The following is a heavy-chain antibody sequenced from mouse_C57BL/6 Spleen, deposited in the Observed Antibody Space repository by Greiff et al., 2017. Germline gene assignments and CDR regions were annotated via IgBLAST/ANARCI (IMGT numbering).Heavy chain of an antibody. J-gene: IGHJ3*01. CDR2: ISSGSSTI. CDR3: ASEEFYDPFAY. D-gene: IGHD2-3*01. CDR1: GFTFSDYG. V-gene: IGHV5-17*01. Sequence: EVQLQESGGGLVKPGGSLKLSCAASGFTFSDYGMHWVRQAPEKGLEGVAYISSGSSTIYYADTVKGRFTISRDNAKNTLFLQMTSLRAEDTAMYYCASEEFYDPFAYWGQGTLVTVSA.